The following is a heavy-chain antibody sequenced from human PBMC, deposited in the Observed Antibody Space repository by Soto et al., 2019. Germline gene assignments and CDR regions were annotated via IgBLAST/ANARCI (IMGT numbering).Heavy chain of an antibody. V-gene: IGHV4-39*01. CDR1: GGSISSSSYY. CDR3: ARQQEGENGAHYFQH. D-gene: IGHD3-10*01. CDR2: IYYSGST. Sequence: QLQLQESGPGLVKPSETLSLTCTVSGGSISSSSYYWGWIRQPPGKGLEWIGSIYYSGSTYYNPSLKSRVTISVDTSKNQFSLKLSSVTAADTAVYYCARQQEGENGAHYFQHWGQGTLVTVSS. J-gene: IGHJ1*01.